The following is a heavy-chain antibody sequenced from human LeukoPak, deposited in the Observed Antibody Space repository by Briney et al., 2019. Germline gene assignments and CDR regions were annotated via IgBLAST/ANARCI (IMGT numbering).Heavy chain of an antibody. D-gene: IGHD5-24*01. J-gene: IGHJ3*02. CDR1: GGSISSYY. V-gene: IGHV4-59*01. CDR3: ASRGMATIAFDI. CDR2: IYYSGST. Sequence: SETLSLTCTVSGGSISSYYWSWIRQPPGKGLEWIGYIYYSGSTNYNPSLKSRVTISVDTSKNQFSLKLSSVTAADTAVYYCASRGMATIAFDIWGKGQWSPSLQ.